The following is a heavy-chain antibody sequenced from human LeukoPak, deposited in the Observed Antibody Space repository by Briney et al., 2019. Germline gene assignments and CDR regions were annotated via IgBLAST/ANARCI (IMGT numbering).Heavy chain of an antibody. CDR1: GYTFTSYG. V-gene: IGHV1-18*01. CDR2: ISAYNGNT. CDR3: ARVAVLRYFDWFETDWYFDL. D-gene: IGHD3-9*01. J-gene: IGHJ2*01. Sequence: ASVKVSCKASGYTFTSYGISWVRQAPGQGLEWMGWISAYNGNTNYAQKLQGRVTMTTDTSTSTAYMELRSLRSDDTAVYYCARVAVLRYFDWFETDWYFDLWGRGTLVTVSS.